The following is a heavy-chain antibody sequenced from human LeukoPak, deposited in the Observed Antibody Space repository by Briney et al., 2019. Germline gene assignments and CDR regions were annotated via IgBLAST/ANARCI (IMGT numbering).Heavy chain of an antibody. Sequence: GGSLRLSCAASGFIFSDHYMDWVRQAPGKGLEWVSYISSSSSTIYYADSVKGRFTISRDNAKNSLYLQMSSLRDDDTAVYYCARARTHHSDYWGQGTLVTVSS. CDR2: ISSSSSTI. D-gene: IGHD1-14*01. J-gene: IGHJ4*02. V-gene: IGHV3-48*02. CDR3: ARARTHHSDY. CDR1: GFIFSDHY.